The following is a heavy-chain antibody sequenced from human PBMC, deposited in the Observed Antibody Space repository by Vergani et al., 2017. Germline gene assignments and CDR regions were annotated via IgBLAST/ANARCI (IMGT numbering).Heavy chain of an antibody. CDR3: ARAGPSGWGVNL. V-gene: IGHV3-9*01. CDR1: GFTFDDYA. CDR2: ISWNSGSI. D-gene: IGHD6-19*01. Sequence: EVQLVESGGGLVQPGRSLRLSCAASGFTFDDYAMHWVRQAPGKGLEWVSGISWNSGSIGYADSVKGRFTISRDNAKNSLYLQMNSLRAEDTAVYYCARAGPSGWGVNLWGRGTLVTVSS. J-gene: IGHJ2*01.